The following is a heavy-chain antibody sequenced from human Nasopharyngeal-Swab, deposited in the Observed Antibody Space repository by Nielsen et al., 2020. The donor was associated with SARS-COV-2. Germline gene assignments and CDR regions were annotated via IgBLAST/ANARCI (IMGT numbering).Heavy chain of an antibody. CDR2: IYYSGST. Sequence: SETLSLTCTVSGGSISSGDYYWSWIRQPPGKGLEWIGYIYYSGSTYYNPSLKSRVTISVDTSKNQFSLKLSSVAAAGTAVYYCARENPKSEKEVEDAFDIWGQGTMVTVSS. D-gene: IGHD5-24*01. CDR1: GGSISSGDYY. V-gene: IGHV4-30-4*02. J-gene: IGHJ3*02. CDR3: ARENPKSEKEVEDAFDI.